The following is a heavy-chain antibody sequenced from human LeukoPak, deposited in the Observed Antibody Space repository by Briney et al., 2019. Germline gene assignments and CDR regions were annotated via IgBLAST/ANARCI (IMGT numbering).Heavy chain of an antibody. CDR2: INTDGSRT. CDR1: GFTFSNSW. Sequence: PGGSLRLSCAASGFTFSNSWMHWVRQAPGKGLVWVSRINTDGSRTNYADSVKGRFTISRDNAKNTLYLQMSSLRAEDTAVYYCARRAADSSSWSTYYYYYYMDVWGKGTTVTISS. D-gene: IGHD6-13*01. CDR3: ARRAADSSSWSTYYYYYYMDV. V-gene: IGHV3-74*01. J-gene: IGHJ6*03.